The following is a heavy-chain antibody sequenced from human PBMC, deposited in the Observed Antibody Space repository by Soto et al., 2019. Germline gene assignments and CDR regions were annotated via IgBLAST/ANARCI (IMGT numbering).Heavy chain of an antibody. V-gene: IGHV3-30-3*01. CDR2: ISYDGGNK. J-gene: IGHJ4*02. CDR3: ARDPAEPDYYDSSGD. CDR1: GFTFSSYA. Sequence: VQLVESGGGVVQPGRSLRLSCAASGFTFSSYAMHWVRQAPGKGLEWVAVISYDGGNKYYADSVKGRFTISRDNSKNTLYQQMNRLRAEDTAVYYCARDPAEPDYYDSSGDWGQGTLVTVSS. D-gene: IGHD3-22*01.